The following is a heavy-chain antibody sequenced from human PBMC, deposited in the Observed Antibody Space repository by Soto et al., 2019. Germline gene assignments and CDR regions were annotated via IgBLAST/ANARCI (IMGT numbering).Heavy chain of an antibody. CDR3: AASGYSYGRKGYYYYGMDV. V-gene: IGHV1-69*01. CDR1: GGTFSSYA. D-gene: IGHD5-18*01. CDR2: IIPIFGTA. Sequence: QVQLVQSGAEVKKPGSSVKVSCTASGGTFSSYAISWVRQAPGQGLEWMGGIIPIFGTANYAQKFQGRVTITADESTSTAYMELSSLRSEDTAVYYCAASGYSYGRKGYYYYGMDVWGQGTTVTVSS. J-gene: IGHJ6*02.